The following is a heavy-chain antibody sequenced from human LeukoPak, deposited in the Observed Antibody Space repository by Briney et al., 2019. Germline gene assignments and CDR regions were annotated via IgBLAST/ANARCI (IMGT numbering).Heavy chain of an antibody. CDR3: ARDGDLWVVTALYDY. V-gene: IGHV3-7*01. CDR1: GFTFSSYW. J-gene: IGHJ4*02. D-gene: IGHD2-21*02. CDR2: IKQDGSEK. Sequence: HPGGSLRLSCAASGFTFSSYWMSWVRQAPGKGLEWVANIKQDGSEKYYVDSVKGRFTISRDNAKNSLYLQMNSLRAEDTAVYYCARDGDLWVVTALYDYWGQGTLVTVSS.